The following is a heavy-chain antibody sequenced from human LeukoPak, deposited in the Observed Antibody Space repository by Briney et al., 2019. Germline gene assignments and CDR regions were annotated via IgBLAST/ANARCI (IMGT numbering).Heavy chain of an antibody. D-gene: IGHD4-17*01. CDR3: AKSPADYGDDLFDW. V-gene: IGHV3-23*01. Sequence: GGSLRLSCAASGFTFSNCGMSWVRQAPGKGLEWVSDISGGGYTTHYADSVKGRFTISRDTSKNTLYLQLNRLRAEDTAIYYCAKSPADYGDDLFDWWGQGTLVTVS. CDR2: ISGGGYTT. J-gene: IGHJ4*02. CDR1: GFTFSNCG.